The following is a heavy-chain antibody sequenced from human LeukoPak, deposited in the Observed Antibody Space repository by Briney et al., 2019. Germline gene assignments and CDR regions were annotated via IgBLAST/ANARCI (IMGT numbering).Heavy chain of an antibody. CDR1: GFSFSSYN. CDR3: AGDPYSGTYGDTYYYYMDV. J-gene: IGHJ6*03. D-gene: IGHD1-26*01. Sequence: PGGSLRLSCAASGFSFSSYNMNWVRQTPGKGLEWVSSITSSSTYTFYADSVKSRFTISRDNARNSLYLQMNSLRAEDTAVYYCAGDPYSGTYGDTYYYYMDVWGKGTTVTISS. CDR2: ITSSSTYT. V-gene: IGHV3-21*01.